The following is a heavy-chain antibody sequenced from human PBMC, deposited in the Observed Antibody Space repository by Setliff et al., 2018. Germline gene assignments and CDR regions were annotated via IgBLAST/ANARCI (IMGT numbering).Heavy chain of an antibody. CDR1: GFSITNGYY. Sequence: SETLSLTCAVSGFSITNGYYWGWIRQSPGKQLEWIGNIFQSGITFYNPSLKSRVTISLDPSQNQFSLKLRSVTAADTAVYFCARDNTILGATDYWGQGALVTVSS. CDR2: IFQSGIT. CDR3: ARDNTILGATDY. D-gene: IGHD1-26*01. J-gene: IGHJ4*02. V-gene: IGHV4-38-2*01.